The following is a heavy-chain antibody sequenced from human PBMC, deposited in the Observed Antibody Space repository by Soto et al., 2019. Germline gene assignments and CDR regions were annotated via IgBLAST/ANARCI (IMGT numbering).Heavy chain of an antibody. D-gene: IGHD5-18*01. J-gene: IGHJ4*02. CDR2: ITGSGAYT. Sequence: GGSLRLSCAASGFMFRDYAMSWVRQGPGKGLEWFSAITGSGAYTYHAESVEGRFTISRDNSKNTLYLQMNSLIADDTAVYYCAKGSASSRPYYFDYWGQGTLVTVSS. CDR3: AKGSASSRPYYFDY. V-gene: IGHV3-23*01. CDR1: GFMFRDYA.